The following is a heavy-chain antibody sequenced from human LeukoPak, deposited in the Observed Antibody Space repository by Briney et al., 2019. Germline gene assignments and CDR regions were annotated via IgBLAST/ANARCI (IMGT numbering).Heavy chain of an antibody. V-gene: IGHV4-59*08. J-gene: IGHJ4*02. CDR1: GGSISSYY. Sequence: NPSETLSLTCTVSGGSISSYYWSWIRQPPGKGLEWIGYIYHSGSTNYNPSLKSRVTISVDTSKNQFSLKLSSVTAADTAVYYCARMAGNAAMVTWFDYWGQGTLVTVSS. D-gene: IGHD5-18*01. CDR3: ARMAGNAAMVTWFDY. CDR2: IYHSGST.